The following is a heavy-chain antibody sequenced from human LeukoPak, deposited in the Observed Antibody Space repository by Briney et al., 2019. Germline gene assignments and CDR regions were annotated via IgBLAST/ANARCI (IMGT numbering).Heavy chain of an antibody. V-gene: IGHV1-18*01. CDR2: ISAHNGNT. J-gene: IGHJ4*02. CDR3: ARVPGPYDFWSGYYTGRTYFDY. D-gene: IGHD3-3*01. Sequence: ASVKVSCKASGYSFTTYGTSWVRQAPGQGLQWMGWISAHNGNTNYAQKLQGRVTMTTDASTSTAYMELRSLRSDDTAVYYCARVPGPYDFWSGYYTGRTYFDYWGQGTLLTVSS. CDR1: GYSFTTYG.